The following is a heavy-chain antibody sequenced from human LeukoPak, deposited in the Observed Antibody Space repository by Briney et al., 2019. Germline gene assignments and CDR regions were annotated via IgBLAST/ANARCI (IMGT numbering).Heavy chain of an antibody. D-gene: IGHD1-1*01. J-gene: IGHJ4*02. Sequence: PGGSLRLSCAASGFTFSSYAMHWVRQAPGKGLEWVAVISYDGSNKYYADSVKGRFTISRDNSKNTLYLQMNSLRAEDTAVYYCARDRDTELALGYHFDYWGQGTLVTVSS. CDR3: ARDRDTELALGYHFDY. CDR2: ISYDGSNK. CDR1: GFTFSSYA. V-gene: IGHV3-30-3*01.